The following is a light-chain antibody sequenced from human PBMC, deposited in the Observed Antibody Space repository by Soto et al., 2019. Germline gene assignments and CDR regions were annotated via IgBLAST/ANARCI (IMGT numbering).Light chain of an antibody. CDR2: GPS. V-gene: IGKV3-20*01. CDR3: QQYTDSPLT. CDR1: QSVSSSY. Sequence: EIVLTQSPGTLSLSPGERATLSCRASQSVSSSYLAWYQHKPGQAPRLLIYGPSTRATGIPDRFSGSGSGTDFTFSISRLEPEDSALYYCQQYTDSPLTFGQGTQVEIK. J-gene: IGKJ1*01.